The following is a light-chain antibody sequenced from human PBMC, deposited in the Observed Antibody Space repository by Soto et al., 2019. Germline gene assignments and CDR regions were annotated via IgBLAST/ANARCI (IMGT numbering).Light chain of an antibody. Sequence: QSVLTQPPSASGTPGQRITIPCSGSGSNIGSNTVTWYQQLPRTAPKLLIYTNNQRPSGVPDRFSGSRSGTSASLAISGLQSGDEADYYCAPWDDSLNGYVFGTGTKFTVL. CDR1: GSNIGSNT. V-gene: IGLV1-44*01. CDR2: TNN. CDR3: APWDDSLNGYV. J-gene: IGLJ1*01.